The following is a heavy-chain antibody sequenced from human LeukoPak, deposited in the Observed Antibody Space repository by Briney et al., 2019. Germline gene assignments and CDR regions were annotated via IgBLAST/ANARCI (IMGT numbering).Heavy chain of an antibody. D-gene: IGHD6-13*01. CDR1: GFTFSSYA. Sequence: GGSLRLSCAASGFTFSSYAMHWVRQAPGKGLEWVAVISYDGSNKYYADSVKGRFTISRDNSKNTLYLQMNSLRAEDTAVYYCAKDLKAGSSWFFEMWFGPWGQGTLATVSS. V-gene: IGHV3-30-3*01. CDR3: AKDLKAGSSWFFEMWFGP. CDR2: ISYDGSNK. J-gene: IGHJ5*02.